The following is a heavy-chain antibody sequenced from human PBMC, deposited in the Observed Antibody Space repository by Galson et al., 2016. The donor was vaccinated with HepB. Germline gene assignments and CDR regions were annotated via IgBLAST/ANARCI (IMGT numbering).Heavy chain of an antibody. CDR2: ISYDGSNK. D-gene: IGHD6-13*01. V-gene: IGHV3-30*18. CDR1: GFTFSSYG. CDR3: AKEPSWSRDQYYYYGMDV. Sequence: SLRLSCAASGFTFSSYGMHWVRQAPGKGLEWVAVISYDGSNKYYADSVKGRFTISRDNSKNTLYLQMNSLRAEDTAVYYCAKEPSWSRDQYYYYGMDVWGQGTTVTVSS. J-gene: IGHJ6*02.